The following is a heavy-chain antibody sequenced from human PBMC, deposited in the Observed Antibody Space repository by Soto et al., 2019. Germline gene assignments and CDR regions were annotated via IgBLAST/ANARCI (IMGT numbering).Heavy chain of an antibody. CDR2: ILHSGSV. V-gene: IGHV4-4*02. Sequence: QVLLQESGPGLVKPSGTLSLTCDVSGDSISVNTWWSWVRQTPGKGLEWIGEILHSGSVNYNPSLKSRVTISIDKSKNQVSLRLSSMTAADTALYYCAGLVERGKFSRLQYWGQGTLVTVSS. CDR3: AGLVERGKFSRLQY. J-gene: IGHJ1*01. D-gene: IGHD6-6*01. CDR1: GDSISVNTW.